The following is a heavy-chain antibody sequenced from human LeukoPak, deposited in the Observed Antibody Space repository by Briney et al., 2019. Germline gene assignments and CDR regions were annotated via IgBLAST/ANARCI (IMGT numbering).Heavy chain of an antibody. Sequence: PGGSLRLSCAVSGLTFSSYALSWVRQGPGKGLEWVSTSSGSGGSTYYADSVKGRFTISRDNSKNTLYLQMNSLRAEDTAVYYCAKGPWIQLWLHAFDIWGQGTMVTVSS. CDR2: SSGSGGST. CDR1: GLTFSSYA. D-gene: IGHD5-18*01. CDR3: AKGPWIQLWLHAFDI. V-gene: IGHV3-23*01. J-gene: IGHJ3*02.